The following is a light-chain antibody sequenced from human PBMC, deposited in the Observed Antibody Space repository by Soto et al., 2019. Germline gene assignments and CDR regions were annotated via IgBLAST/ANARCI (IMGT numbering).Light chain of an antibody. CDR1: SSNIGSNA. V-gene: IGLV1-44*01. J-gene: IGLJ2*01. Sequence: QSVLTQPPSASGTPGQRVTISCSGSSSNIGSNAVYWYQQLPGTAPTLLIYSNNQRPSGVPHRFSGSKSGTSASLAISGLQSEDEADYYCAAWDVSLNDVVFGGGTKLTVL. CDR2: SNN. CDR3: AAWDVSLNDVV.